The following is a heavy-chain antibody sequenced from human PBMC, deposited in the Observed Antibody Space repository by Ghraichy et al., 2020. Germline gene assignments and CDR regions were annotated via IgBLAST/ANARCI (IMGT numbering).Heavy chain of an antibody. V-gene: IGHV3-7*01. CDR1: GFTFSSYW. CDR2: IKQDGSEK. Sequence: GGSLRLSCAASGFTFSSYWMSWVRQAPGKGLEWVANIKQDGSEKYYVDSVKGRFTISRDNAKNSLYLQMNSLRAEDTAVYYCARDWGSYYYGMDVWGQGTTVTVSS. J-gene: IGHJ6*02. D-gene: IGHD3-16*01. CDR3: ARDWGSYYYGMDV.